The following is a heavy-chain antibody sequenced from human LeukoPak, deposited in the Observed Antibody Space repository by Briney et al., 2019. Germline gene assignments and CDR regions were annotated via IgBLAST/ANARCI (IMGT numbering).Heavy chain of an antibody. J-gene: IGHJ6*03. CDR3: AKVASSYYDFWSGYYTVDYYCYYMDV. Sequence: GGSLRLSCAASGFTFSSYAMSWVRQAPGKGLEWVSAISGSGGSTYYADSVKGRFTIARDNSKNTLYLQMNSLRAEDTAVYYCAKVASSYYDFWSGYYTVDYYCYYMDVWGKGTTVTVSS. V-gene: IGHV3-23*01. CDR2: ISGSGGST. CDR1: GFTFSSYA. D-gene: IGHD3-3*01.